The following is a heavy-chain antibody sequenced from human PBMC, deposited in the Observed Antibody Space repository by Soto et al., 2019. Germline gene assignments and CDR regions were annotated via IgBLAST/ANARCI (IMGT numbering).Heavy chain of an antibody. Sequence: VSVKVSCKVSGYTLTELSMHWVRQAPGKGLEWMGGFDPEDGETIYAQKFQGRVTMTEDTSTDTAYMELSSLRSEDTAVYYCATPLHVAHNYYDSSGYFLGAFHXWGQGTTVTVS. J-gene: IGHJ3*02. CDR1: GYTLTELS. CDR2: FDPEDGET. CDR3: ATPLHVAHNYYDSSGYFLGAFHX. D-gene: IGHD3-22*01. V-gene: IGHV1-24*01.